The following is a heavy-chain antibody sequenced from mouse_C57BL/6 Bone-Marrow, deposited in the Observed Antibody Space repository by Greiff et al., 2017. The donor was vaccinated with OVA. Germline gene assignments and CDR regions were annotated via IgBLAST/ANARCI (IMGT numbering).Heavy chain of an antibody. D-gene: IGHD1-1*02. CDR1: GYTFTNYW. Sequence: VQLQQSGAELVRPGTSVKMSCKASGYTFTNYWIGWAKQRPGHGLEWIGDIYPGGGYTNYNEKFNGKATLTADKSYSTAYMQFSSLTSEDSAIYYCARCGNYYDYLGQGTTLTVSS. CDR2: IYPGGGYT. V-gene: IGHV1-63*01. CDR3: ARCGNYYDY. J-gene: IGHJ2*01.